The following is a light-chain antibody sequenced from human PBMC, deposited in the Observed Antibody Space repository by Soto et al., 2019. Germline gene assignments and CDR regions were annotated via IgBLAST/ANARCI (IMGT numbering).Light chain of an antibody. J-gene: IGKJ1*01. CDR3: QQYGGSSWT. CDR2: DAP. V-gene: IGKV3-20*01. CDR1: QSVISNY. Sequence: EIVLTQSPGTLCLSPGERATLSCRASQSVISNYLAWYQQKRPGQAPRLLIYDAPTRATGVPDRFSGSGSGTDFTLAISRLEPEDAAVYYCQQYGGSSWTFGQGTKVEIK.